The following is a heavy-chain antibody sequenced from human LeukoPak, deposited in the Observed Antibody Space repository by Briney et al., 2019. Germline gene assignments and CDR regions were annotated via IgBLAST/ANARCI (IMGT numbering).Heavy chain of an antibody. CDR2: INHSGST. J-gene: IGHJ4*02. CDR1: GGSFSGYY. V-gene: IGHV4-34*01. Sequence: SETLSLTCAVYGGSFSGYYWSWIRQPPGKGLEWIGEINHSGSTNYNPSLKSRVTISVDTSKNQFSLKLSSVAAADTAVYYCARGYSSGFAPIHFDYWGQGTLVTVSS. CDR3: ARGYSSGFAPIHFDY. D-gene: IGHD6-19*01.